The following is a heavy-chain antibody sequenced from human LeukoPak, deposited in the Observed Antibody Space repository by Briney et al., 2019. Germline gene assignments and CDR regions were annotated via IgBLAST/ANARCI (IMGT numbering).Heavy chain of an antibody. CDR3: ARGFRSDATIDY. CDR1: NYTFSDYG. J-gene: IGHJ4*02. V-gene: IGHV1-18*04. D-gene: IGHD2-15*01. Sequence: ASVKVSCKASNYTFSDYGIGWVRQAPGQGLEWMGWISVYNSNIRSSQKFQGRATMTTDTFTSTAYMELRSLRSDDTAVYYCARGFRSDATIDYWGQGTLVTVSS. CDR2: ISVYNSNI.